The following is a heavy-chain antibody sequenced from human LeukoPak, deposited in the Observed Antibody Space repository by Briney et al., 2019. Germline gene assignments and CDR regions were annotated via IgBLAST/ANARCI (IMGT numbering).Heavy chain of an antibody. V-gene: IGHV4-59*01. J-gene: IGHJ5*02. CDR1: GGSIGSYY. CDR2: IYYSGST. Sequence: SETLSLTCTVSGGSIGSYYWSWIRQPPGKGLEWIGYIYYSGSTNYNPSLKSRVTISVDTSKNQFSLKLSSVTAADTAVYYCARGSGSTSCYTWGQGTLVTVSS. CDR3: ARGSGSTSCYT. D-gene: IGHD2-2*02.